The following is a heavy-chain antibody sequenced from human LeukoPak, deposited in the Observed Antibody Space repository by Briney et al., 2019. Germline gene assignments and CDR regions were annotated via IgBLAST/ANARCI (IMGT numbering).Heavy chain of an antibody. CDR2: IYTSGSN. V-gene: IGHV4-61*02. Sequence: PSQTLSLTCTVPGGSISSGSYYSSWIRQPAGKGLEWIVRIYTSGSNNYNPSLKSRLPISVDTSKNQFSLKLSSVTAADTAVYYCARHPGGVYDFWSGYYTHFDYWGQGTLVTVSS. D-gene: IGHD3-3*01. CDR3: ARHPGGVYDFWSGYYTHFDY. CDR1: GGSISSGSYY. J-gene: IGHJ4*02.